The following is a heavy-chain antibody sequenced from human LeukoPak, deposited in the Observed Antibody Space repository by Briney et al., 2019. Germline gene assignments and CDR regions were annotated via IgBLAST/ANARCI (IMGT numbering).Heavy chain of an antibody. CDR3: ARVLYDSRGYLGY. V-gene: IGHV1-2*02. J-gene: IGHJ4*02. CDR1: GYTFTGYY. Sequence: ASVKVSCKASGYTFTGYYMHWVRQAPGQGLEWMGWINPNSGGTNYAQKFQGRVTMTRDTSISTAYMELSRLRSDDTAVYYCARVLYDSRGYLGYWGQGTLVTVSS. D-gene: IGHD3-22*01. CDR2: INPNSGGT.